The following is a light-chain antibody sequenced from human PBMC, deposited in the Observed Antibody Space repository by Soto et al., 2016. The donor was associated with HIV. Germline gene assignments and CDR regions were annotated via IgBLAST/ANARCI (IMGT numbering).Light chain of an antibody. CDR2: AAS. J-gene: IGKJ1*01. CDR1: QGVSSW. V-gene: IGKV1-12*01. CDR3: QKYDKAPGT. Sequence: DIQMTQSPSSVSASVGDRVTITCRASQGVSSWLAWYQQKPGKAPTLLIYAASSLQSGVPSRFSGSGSGTDFTPTISSLQPEDVGSYFCQKYDKAPGTFGQGTKVQI.